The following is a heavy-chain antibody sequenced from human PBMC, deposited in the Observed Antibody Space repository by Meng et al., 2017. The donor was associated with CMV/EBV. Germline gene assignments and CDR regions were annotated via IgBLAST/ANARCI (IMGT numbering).Heavy chain of an antibody. CDR2: INGNGGST. CDR1: GFTFDDYG. Sequence: SCEASGFTFDDYGMTWVRQAPGKGLEWVSGINGNGGSTDYADSVKGRFTISRDNAKNSLYLQMNSLRAEDTALYYCARVLSGAIDYWGQGTLVT. CDR3: ARVLSGAIDY. V-gene: IGHV3-20*04. D-gene: IGHD7-27*01. J-gene: IGHJ4*02.